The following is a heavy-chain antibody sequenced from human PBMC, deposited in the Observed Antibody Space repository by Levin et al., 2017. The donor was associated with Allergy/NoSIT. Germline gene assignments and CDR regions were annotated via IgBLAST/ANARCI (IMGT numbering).Heavy chain of an antibody. D-gene: IGHD6-19*01. Sequence: AGGSLRLSCAASGFTFSSYAMSWVRQAPGKGLEWVSSISTSGASTYYADSVKGRCTISRDNSKNTLYVQMNSLRAEDTAVYYCAKDNKGLVDGTTPDYWGQGTLVTVSS. CDR2: ISTSGAST. V-gene: IGHV3-23*01. CDR1: GFTFSSYA. CDR3: AKDNKGLVDGTTPDY. J-gene: IGHJ4*02.